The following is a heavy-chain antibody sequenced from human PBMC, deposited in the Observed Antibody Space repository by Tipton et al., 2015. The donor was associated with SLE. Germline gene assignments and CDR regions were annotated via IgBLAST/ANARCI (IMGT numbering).Heavy chain of an antibody. Sequence: TLSLTCIVSGGSISSDTYYWSWLRQPAGKGLEWIGHIYTSGSTNYNPSLKTRVTISVDTSQNQFSLRLTSVTAADTAVYYCGRHKTATRAFDFWGQGTLVTVSS. D-gene: IGHD1-1*01. CDR2: IYTSGST. J-gene: IGHJ3*01. CDR1: GGSISSDTYY. CDR3: GRHKTATRAFDF. V-gene: IGHV4-61*09.